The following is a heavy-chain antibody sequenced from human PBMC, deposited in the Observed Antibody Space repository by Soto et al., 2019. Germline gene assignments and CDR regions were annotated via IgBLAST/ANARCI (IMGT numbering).Heavy chain of an antibody. CDR3: AREEDDFWSGYYDY. D-gene: IGHD3-3*01. J-gene: IGHJ4*02. V-gene: IGHV4-4*02. Sequence: SETLSLTCAVSGGSISSSNWWSWVRQPPGKGLEWIGEIYHSGSTNYNPSLKSRVTISVDKSKNQFSLKLSSVTAADTAVYYCAREEDDFWSGYYDYWGQGTLVTVSS. CDR2: IYHSGST. CDR1: GGSISSSNW.